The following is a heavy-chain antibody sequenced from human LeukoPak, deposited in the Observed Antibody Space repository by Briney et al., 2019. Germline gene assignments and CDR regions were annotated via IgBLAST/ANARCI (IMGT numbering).Heavy chain of an antibody. Sequence: ASVKVSCKASGGTFSSYAISWVRQAPGQGLEWMGRIIPIFGTANYAQKFQGRVTITTDESTSTAYMELSSLRSEDTAVYYCARDWVTMVRGVIITPAYYFDYWGQGTPVTVSS. CDR2: IIPIFGTA. CDR1: GGTFSSYA. V-gene: IGHV1-69*05. D-gene: IGHD3-10*01. J-gene: IGHJ4*02. CDR3: ARDWVTMVRGVIITPAYYFDY.